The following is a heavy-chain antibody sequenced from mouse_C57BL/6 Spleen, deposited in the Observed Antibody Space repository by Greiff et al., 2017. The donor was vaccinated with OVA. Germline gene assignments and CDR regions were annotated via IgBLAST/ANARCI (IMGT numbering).Heavy chain of an antibody. J-gene: IGHJ1*03. CDR2: IYPGDGDT. CDR3: ARSKITTVVDPYWYFDV. D-gene: IGHD1-1*01. Sequence: VKLQESGPELVKPGASVKISCKASGYAFSSSWMNWVKQRPGKGLEWIGRIYPGDGDTNYNGKFKGKATLTADKSSSTAYMQLSSLTSEDSAVYFGARSKITTVVDPYWYFDVWGTGTTVTVSS. CDR1: GYAFSSSW. V-gene: IGHV1-82*01.